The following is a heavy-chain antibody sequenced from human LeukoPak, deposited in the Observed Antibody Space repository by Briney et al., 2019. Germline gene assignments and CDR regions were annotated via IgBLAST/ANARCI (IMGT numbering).Heavy chain of an antibody. D-gene: IGHD3-9*01. V-gene: IGHV3-23*01. Sequence: PGGSLRLSCAAAGFIFRYYAMSWVRQAPGKGLEGLSAITGSGDTTYYAGSVKGRFTISRDNSKNTLYVEMNTLRAEDTAVYYCAKWGDYDILTGYYVSDFWGQGTLVTVSS. CDR2: ITGSGDTT. CDR3: AKWGDYDILTGYYVSDF. J-gene: IGHJ4*02. CDR1: GFIFRYYA.